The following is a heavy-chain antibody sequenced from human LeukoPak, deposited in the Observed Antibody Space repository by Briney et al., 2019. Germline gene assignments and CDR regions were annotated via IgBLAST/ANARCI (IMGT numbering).Heavy chain of an antibody. D-gene: IGHD1-1*01. Sequence: SETLSLTCTVSGGSISSYYWSWIRQPPGKGLEWIGYIYYSGSTNYNPSLKSRVTISVDTSKNQFSPKLNSVTAADTAVYYCARDPRGGTSRDNWFDPWGQGTLVSASS. CDR3: ARDPRGGTSRDNWFDP. V-gene: IGHV4-59*01. J-gene: IGHJ5*02. CDR2: IYYSGST. CDR1: GGSISSYY.